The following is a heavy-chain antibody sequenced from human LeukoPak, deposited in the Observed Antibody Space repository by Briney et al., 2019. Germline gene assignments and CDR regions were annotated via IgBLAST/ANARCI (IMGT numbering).Heavy chain of an antibody. Sequence: GGSLRLSCAASGFTFSSYAMSWVRQARGKGLEWVSGISGSGGSTYYADSVKGRFTISRDNSRNTLYLRMNSLRAEDTAVYYCARSKPNWFDPWGQGTLVTVSS. CDR2: ISGSGGST. D-gene: IGHD3-3*01. CDR3: ARSKPNWFDP. CDR1: GFTFSSYA. J-gene: IGHJ5*02. V-gene: IGHV3-23*01.